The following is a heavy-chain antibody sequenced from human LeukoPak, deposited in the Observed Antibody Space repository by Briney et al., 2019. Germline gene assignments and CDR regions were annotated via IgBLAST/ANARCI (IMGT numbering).Heavy chain of an antibody. J-gene: IGHJ6*03. CDR3: ARVLFGLGTTDFYMDV. Sequence: PSETLSLTCTVSGASISSHYWSWIRQPPGKGLEWIGYTSGSISDNPSLKSRVAVSVDPSQNQVSLSLTSATAADTAVYYCARVLFGLGTTDFYMDVWGKGTTVTVSS. D-gene: IGHD3/OR15-3a*01. CDR2: TSGSI. V-gene: IGHV4-59*11. CDR1: GASISSHY.